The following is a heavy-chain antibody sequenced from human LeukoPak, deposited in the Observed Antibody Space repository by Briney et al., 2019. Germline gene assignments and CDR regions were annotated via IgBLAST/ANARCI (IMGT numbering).Heavy chain of an antibody. D-gene: IGHD2-2*02. CDR2: VYYSGST. CDR3: ARRCSGPTCYTDAYDI. Sequence: SETLSLTCTVSGGSISSYYWTWIRQPPGKGLEWIGYVYYSGSTDYNPSLKSRVTISVDTSNKQFSLSLSSVTAADTAVYYCARRCSGPTCYTDAYDIWGQGTMVTVSS. J-gene: IGHJ3*02. CDR1: GGSISSYY. V-gene: IGHV4-59*08.